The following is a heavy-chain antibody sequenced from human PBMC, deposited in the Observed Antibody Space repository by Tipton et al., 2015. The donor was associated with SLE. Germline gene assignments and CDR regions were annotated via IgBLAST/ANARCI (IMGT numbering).Heavy chain of an antibody. CDR2: IFSSGNT. D-gene: IGHD2-21*01. Sequence: LRLSCTVSGDSMNSGVYYWSWLRQPAGKGLEWIGRIFSSGNTIYNPSLKSRVTISEDTSKNQFSLRLSSVTAADTAVYYCAREGISYCGGDCHGSFDYWGQGSLVTVSP. CDR1: GDSMNSGVYY. J-gene: IGHJ4*02. CDR3: AREGISYCGGDCHGSFDY. V-gene: IGHV4-61*02.